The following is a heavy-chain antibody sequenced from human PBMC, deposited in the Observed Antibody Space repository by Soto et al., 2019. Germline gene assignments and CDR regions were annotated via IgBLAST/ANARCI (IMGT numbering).Heavy chain of an antibody. J-gene: IGHJ5*02. V-gene: IGHV4-59*01. Sequence: SETLSLTCTVSGGSINSYYWSWIRQPPGKGLEWIGYIYYSGSTNYNPSLKSRVTISVDTSKNQFSLKLSSVTAADTAVYYCARGLSKSVADPTSWFDPWGQGALVTVSS. CDR3: ARGLSKSVADPTSWFDP. D-gene: IGHD6-19*01. CDR1: GGSINSYY. CDR2: IYYSGST.